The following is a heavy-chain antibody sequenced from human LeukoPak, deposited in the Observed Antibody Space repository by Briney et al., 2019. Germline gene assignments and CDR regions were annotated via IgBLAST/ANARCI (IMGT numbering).Heavy chain of an antibody. CDR1: GGSISSGGYS. V-gene: IGHV4-30-2*05. Sequence: SETLSLTCAVSGGSISSGGYSWSWIRQPPGKGLEWIGYIYHSGSTYYNPSLKSRVTISVDTSKNQFSLKLSSVTAADTAVYYCATATYCSSTSCPYPFDYWGQGTLVTVSS. CDR3: ATATYCSSTSCPYPFDY. J-gene: IGHJ4*02. D-gene: IGHD2-2*01. CDR2: IYHSGST.